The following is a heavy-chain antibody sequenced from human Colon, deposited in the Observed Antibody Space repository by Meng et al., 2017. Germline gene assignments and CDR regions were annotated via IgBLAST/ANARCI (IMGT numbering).Heavy chain of an antibody. Sequence: QVQLQQWGAGLLKPSETLSLTCAVSGGSFSDYDWSWIRQSPGKGLEWIGEISHRGTTNYNPSLKSRVTISLDTSRNQFSLNLTSVTAADTAVYYCAAQRRSTSYPYYWGQGTLVTVSS. CDR1: GGSFSDYD. D-gene: IGHD3-16*01. V-gene: IGHV4-34*01. J-gene: IGHJ4*02. CDR2: ISHRGTT. CDR3: AAQRRSTSYPYY.